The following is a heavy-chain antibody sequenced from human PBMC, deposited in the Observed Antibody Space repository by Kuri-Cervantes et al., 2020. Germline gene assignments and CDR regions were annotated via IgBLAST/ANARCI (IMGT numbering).Heavy chain of an antibody. V-gene: IGHV1-46*01. Sequence: ASVKVSCKASGYTFTSYYMHWVRQAPGQGLEWMGIINPSGGSTSYAQKFQGRVTMTRDTSTSTVYMELSGLRSEDTAVYYCATWEVGATPFDYWGQGTLVTVSS. D-gene: IGHD1-26*01. CDR1: GYTFTSYY. CDR3: ATWEVGATPFDY. J-gene: IGHJ4*02. CDR2: INPSGGST.